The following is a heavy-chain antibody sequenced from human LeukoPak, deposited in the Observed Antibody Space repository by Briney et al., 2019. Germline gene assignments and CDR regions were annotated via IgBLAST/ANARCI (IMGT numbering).Heavy chain of an antibody. V-gene: IGHV1-8*03. D-gene: IGHD6-6*01. J-gene: IGHJ6*03. Sequence: ASVKVSCKASGYTFTNYEINWVRLATGQGLEWMGWMNPDNGDAAYAQKFQGRVTITRNTSITTAYMELSSLRSEDTAVYYCARKNGPAPTWYSSSYYYMDVWGKGTTVTVSS. CDR3: ARKNGPAPTWYSSSYYYMDV. CDR2: MNPDNGDA. CDR1: GYTFTNYE.